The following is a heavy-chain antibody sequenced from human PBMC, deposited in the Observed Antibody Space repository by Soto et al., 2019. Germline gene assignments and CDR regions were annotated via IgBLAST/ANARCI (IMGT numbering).Heavy chain of an antibody. J-gene: IGHJ4*02. CDR2: ITPIGGRT. CDR3: AKEGIGIQGRFDS. D-gene: IGHD1-1*01. Sequence: GSLRLSCAASGIPFNTYAMTWVRQAPGKGLEWVSSITPIGGRTYYADSVKGRFTISRDSSKNTVYLEMNSLKSDDTAVYYCAKEGIGIQGRFDSWGPGTLVTVSS. CDR1: GIPFNTYA. V-gene: IGHV3-23*01.